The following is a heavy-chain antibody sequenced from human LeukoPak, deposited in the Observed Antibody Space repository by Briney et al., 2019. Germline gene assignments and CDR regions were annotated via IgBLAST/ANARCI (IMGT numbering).Heavy chain of an antibody. J-gene: IGHJ4*02. CDR2: IIPILGIA. CDR3: ARDQGRFNLDY. V-gene: IGHV1-69*04. D-gene: IGHD1-14*01. Sequence: VASVKVSFKASGGTFSSYAISWVRQAPGQGLEWMGRIIPILGIANYAQKFQGRVTITADKSTSTAYMELSSLRSEDTAVYYCARDQGRFNLDYWGQGTLVTVSS. CDR1: GGTFSSYA.